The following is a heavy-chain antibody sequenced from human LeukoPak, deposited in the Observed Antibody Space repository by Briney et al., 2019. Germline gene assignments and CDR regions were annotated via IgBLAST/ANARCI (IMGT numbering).Heavy chain of an antibody. D-gene: IGHD2-2*01. Sequence: TGGSLRLSCAASGFTSRNSVMSWVRQPPGKGLEWIGRIYISGSTNYNPSLKSRVTMSVDTSKNQFSLKLSSVTAADTAVYYCARGDCSSTICYSPMDVWGKGTTVTVSS. CDR2: IYISGST. CDR3: ARGDCSSTICYSPMDV. J-gene: IGHJ6*03. CDR1: GFTSRNSV. V-gene: IGHV4-59*10.